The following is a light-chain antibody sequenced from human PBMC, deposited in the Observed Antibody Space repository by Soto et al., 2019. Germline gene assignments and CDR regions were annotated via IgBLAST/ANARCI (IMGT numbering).Light chain of an antibody. CDR2: GAS. J-gene: IGKJ5*01. CDR1: QSVSNDF. CDR3: QQYGTLIT. V-gene: IGKV3-20*01. Sequence: EIVLTQSPGILSLSPGERATLSCRASQSVSNDFLAWYQQKPGQAPRLLIYGASTRATDVPDRFSGSGSGADFTLSISRLEPADSAVYYCQQYGTLITFGQGTRLEIK.